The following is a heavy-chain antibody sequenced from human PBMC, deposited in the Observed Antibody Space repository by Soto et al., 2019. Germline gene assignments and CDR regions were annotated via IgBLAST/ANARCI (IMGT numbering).Heavy chain of an antibody. Sequence: EVQLVESGEGLVQPGGSLRLSCAASGFTFSSYAMHWVRQAPGKGLEYVSAISSNGGSTYYADSVKGRFTISRDNSKNTLYLQMGSLRAEDMAVYYCARGAGYYYYGIDVWGQGTTVTVSS. CDR2: ISSNGGST. CDR1: GFTFSSYA. V-gene: IGHV3-64*02. J-gene: IGHJ6*02. CDR3: ARGAGYYYYGIDV.